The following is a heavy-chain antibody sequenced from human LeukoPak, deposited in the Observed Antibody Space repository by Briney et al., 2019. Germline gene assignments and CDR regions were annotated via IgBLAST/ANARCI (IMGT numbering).Heavy chain of an antibody. CDR3: ARVWSAGYCSSTSCYMVYDY. D-gene: IGHD2-2*02. J-gene: IGHJ4*02. V-gene: IGHV1-18*01. CDR2: ISAYNGNT. Sequence: ASVKVSCKASGGTFSSYGISWVRQAPGQGLEWMGWISAYNGNTNYAQKLQGRVTMTTDTSTSTAYMELRSLRSDDTAVYYCARVWSAGYCSSTSCYMVYDYWGQGTLVTVSS. CDR1: GGTFSSYG.